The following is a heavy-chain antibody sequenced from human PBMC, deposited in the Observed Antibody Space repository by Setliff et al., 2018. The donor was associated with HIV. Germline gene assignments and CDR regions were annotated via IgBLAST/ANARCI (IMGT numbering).Heavy chain of an antibody. V-gene: IGHV1-69*06. CDR2: IVLMSGTA. J-gene: IGHJ4*02. Sequence: SVKVSCKASGDTFSNYVMSWVRQAPGQGLEWMGGIVLMSGTADYAQKFKGRATITADKSTSTAYMELSSLTSEDTAVYYCARAAVAGPWRKLDYWGQGTLVTVSS. D-gene: IGHD6-19*01. CDR3: ARAAVAGPWRKLDY. CDR1: GDTFSNYV.